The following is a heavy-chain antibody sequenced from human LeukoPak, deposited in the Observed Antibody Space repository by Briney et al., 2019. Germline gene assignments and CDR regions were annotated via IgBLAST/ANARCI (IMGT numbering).Heavy chain of an antibody. CDR1: GGSFSGYY. Sequence: PSETLSLTCAVYGGSFSGYYWSWIRQPPGKGLEWIGEINHSGSTNYNPSLKSRVTISVDTSKNQFSLKLSSVTAADTAVYYCARGRYSYLGGLDYWGQGTLVTVSS. D-gene: IGHD5-18*01. V-gene: IGHV4-34*01. CDR3: ARGRYSYLGGLDY. CDR2: INHSGST. J-gene: IGHJ4*02.